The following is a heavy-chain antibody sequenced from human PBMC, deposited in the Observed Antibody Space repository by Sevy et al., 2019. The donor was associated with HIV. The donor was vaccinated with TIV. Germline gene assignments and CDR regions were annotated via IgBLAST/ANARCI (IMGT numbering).Heavy chain of an antibody. CDR3: ARDRKVVLVVYAIPFDAFDI. V-gene: IGHV3-30*02. CDR1: GFTFSYYG. Sequence: GGSLRLPCAASGFTFSYYGIHWVRQAPGKGLEWVAFITYDGSNKHYADSVKGRFTISRDNSENTLYLQMNSLRAEDTAMYYCARDRKVVLVVYAIPFDAFDIWGQGTLVTVSS. CDR2: ITYDGSNK. D-gene: IGHD2-8*02. J-gene: IGHJ3*02.